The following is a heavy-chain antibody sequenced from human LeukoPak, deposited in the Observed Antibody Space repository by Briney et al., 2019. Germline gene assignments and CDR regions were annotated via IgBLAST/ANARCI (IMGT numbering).Heavy chain of an antibody. Sequence: PGGSLRLSCAASGFTFDDYSMHWVRQGPGKGLEWVSVISWDGGSTSYADSVKGRFTISRDNSKNSLYLQMNSPRSEDSALYYCAKDRGGVDYWGQGTLVTVSS. D-gene: IGHD3-16*01. CDR1: GFTFDDYS. J-gene: IGHJ4*02. CDR3: AKDRGGVDY. V-gene: IGHV3-43*01. CDR2: ISWDGGST.